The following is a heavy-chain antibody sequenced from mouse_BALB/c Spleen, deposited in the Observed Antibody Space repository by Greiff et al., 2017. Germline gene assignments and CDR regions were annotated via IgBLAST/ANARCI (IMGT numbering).Heavy chain of an antibody. V-gene: IGHV1-18*01. D-gene: IGHD2-10*02. Sequence: VQLQQSGPELVKPGASVKIPCKASGYTFTDYNMDWVKQSHGKSLEWIGDINPNNSGTIYNQKFKGKATLTVDKSSSTAYMELRSLTSEDTAVYYCARGTMKYGNSGSMDYWGQGTSGTVSS. CDR2: INPNNSGT. CDR3: ARGTMKYGNSGSMDY. CDR1: GYTFTDYN. J-gene: IGHJ4*01.